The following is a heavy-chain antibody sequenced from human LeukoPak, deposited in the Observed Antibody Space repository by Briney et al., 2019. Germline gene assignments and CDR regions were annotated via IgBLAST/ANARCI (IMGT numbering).Heavy chain of an antibody. CDR3: AREGATDDY. CDR1: GGSFSGYY. V-gene: IGHV4-34*01. J-gene: IGHJ4*02. Sequence: SETLSLTCGVYGGSFSGYYWSWIRQPPGKGLEWIGEINHSGSTNYNPSLKSRVTISVDTSKNQFSLKILSVTAADTAVYYCAREGATDDYWGQGTLVTVSS. CDR2: INHSGST. D-gene: IGHD5-12*01.